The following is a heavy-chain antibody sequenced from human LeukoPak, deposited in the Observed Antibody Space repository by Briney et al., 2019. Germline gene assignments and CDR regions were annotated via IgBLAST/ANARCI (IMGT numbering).Heavy chain of an antibody. J-gene: IGHJ4*01. CDR1: EFNFFSYG. CDR3: ARELPREVTLDY. Sequence: PGGSLRLSCVASEFNFFSYGMQWVRQAPGKGLLWVSRIFTDGSTTNYADSVKGRFTISRDNAKNTLYLQMNSLRAEDTAVYYCARELPREVTLDYWGQGTLVTVSP. V-gene: IGHV3-74*01. CDR2: IFTDGSTT. D-gene: IGHD2-21*02.